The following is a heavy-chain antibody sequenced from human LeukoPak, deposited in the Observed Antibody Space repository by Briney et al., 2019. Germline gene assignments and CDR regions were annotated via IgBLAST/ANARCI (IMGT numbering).Heavy chain of an antibody. Sequence: GGSLRLSCAASGFTFSDHYMDWVRQAPGEGLEWVGRIRNKANRYTTEYAASVKGRFTISRDDSKNSLYLQMNSLKTEDTAVYYCASWGGYNSGISPLLDFWGQGTMVTVSS. V-gene: IGHV3-72*01. CDR1: GFTFSDHY. J-gene: IGHJ3*01. CDR2: IRNKANRYTT. CDR3: ASWGGYNSGISPLLDF. D-gene: IGHD1-14*01.